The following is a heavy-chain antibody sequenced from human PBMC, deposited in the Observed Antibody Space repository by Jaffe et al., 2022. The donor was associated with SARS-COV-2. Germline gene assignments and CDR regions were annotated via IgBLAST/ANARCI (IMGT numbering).Heavy chain of an antibody. V-gene: IGHV3-9*01. CDR2: ISWNSGSI. D-gene: IGHD1-7*01. J-gene: IGHJ6*02. CDR3: AKDMQWVTGTTGEDYYYGMDV. Sequence: EVQLVESGGGLVQPGRSLRLSCAASGFTFDDYAMHWVRQAPGKGLEWVSGISWNSGSIGYADSVKGRFTISRDNAKNSLYLQMNSLRAEDTALYYCAKDMQWVTGTTGEDYYYGMDVWGQGTTVTVSS. CDR1: GFTFDDYA.